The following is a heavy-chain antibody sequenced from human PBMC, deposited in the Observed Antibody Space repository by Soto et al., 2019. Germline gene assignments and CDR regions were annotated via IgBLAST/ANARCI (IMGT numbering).Heavy chain of an antibody. CDR2: ISYDGSNK. J-gene: IGHJ4*02. Sequence: PGGSLRLSCAASGFTFSSYAMHWVRQAPGKGLEWVAVISYDGSNKYYADSVKGRFTISRDNSKNTLYLQMNSLRAEDTAVYYCAGEYSSGWYHYFDYWGQGTLVTVSS. V-gene: IGHV3-30-3*01. D-gene: IGHD6-19*01. CDR1: GFTFSSYA. CDR3: AGEYSSGWYHYFDY.